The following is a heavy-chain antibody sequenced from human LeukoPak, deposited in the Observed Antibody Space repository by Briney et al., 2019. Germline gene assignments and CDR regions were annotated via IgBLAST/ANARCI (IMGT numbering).Heavy chain of an antibody. CDR1: GGXISSSSHY. D-gene: IGHD1-26*01. J-gene: IGHJ4*02. Sequence: SETLSLTCTVSGGXISSSSHYWGWIRQPPGKGLEWIGSIYYSGNTYYNPSLNGRVTMSLDGSRNQLSLTLTSVTAADTAIYYCSRESGAFCPFGYWGQGTLVIVPP. CDR2: IYYSGNT. CDR3: SRESGAFCPFGY. V-gene: IGHV4-39*07.